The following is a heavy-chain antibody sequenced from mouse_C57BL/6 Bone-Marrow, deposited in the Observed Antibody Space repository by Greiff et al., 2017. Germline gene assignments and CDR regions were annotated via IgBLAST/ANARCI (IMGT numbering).Heavy chain of an antibody. CDR3: TRDMDGYPVYAMDY. D-gene: IGHD2-3*01. CDR2: ISSGGDYI. CDR1: GFTFSSYA. V-gene: IGHV5-9-1*02. J-gene: IGHJ4*01. Sequence: EVKLMESGEGLVKPGGSLKLSCAASGFTFSSYAMSWVRQTPEKRLEWVAYISSGGDYIYYADTVKGRFTISRDNARNTLYLQMSSLKSEDTAMYYCTRDMDGYPVYAMDYWGQGTSVTVSS.